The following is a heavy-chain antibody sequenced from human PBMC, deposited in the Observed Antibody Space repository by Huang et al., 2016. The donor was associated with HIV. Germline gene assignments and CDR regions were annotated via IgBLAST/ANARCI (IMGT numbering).Heavy chain of an antibody. CDR3: ARRMIATSGGRFDP. CDR1: GYTFTNYG. Sequence: QVQLVQSGAVVKKPGASVKVSCRASGYTFTNYGISWVRQAPGQGLEWMGWISAYNGNTNYAQKLQGRVTMTTDTSTNTAYMELRSLRSDDTAVYYCARRMIATSGGRFDPWGQGTLVTVSS. V-gene: IGHV1-18*01. D-gene: IGHD6-13*01. J-gene: IGHJ5*02. CDR2: ISAYNGNT.